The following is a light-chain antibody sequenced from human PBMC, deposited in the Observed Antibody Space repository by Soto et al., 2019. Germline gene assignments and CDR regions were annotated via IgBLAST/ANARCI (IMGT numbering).Light chain of an antibody. Sequence: DIPMTQSPSTLSASVGDSVTITCRASQSVAASLAWYQQKPGEAPKLLIYDVSNLETGVPSRFSGSGSGTEFSLTIRSLQPDDFASYYCQQYDYSRTFGQGTTVEIK. J-gene: IGKJ1*01. CDR1: QSVAAS. CDR3: QQYDYSRT. V-gene: IGKV1-5*01. CDR2: DVS.